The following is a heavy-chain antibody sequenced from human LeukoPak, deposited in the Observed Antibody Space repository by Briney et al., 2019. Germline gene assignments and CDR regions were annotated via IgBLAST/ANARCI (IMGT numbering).Heavy chain of an antibody. CDR1: GFTFSSYS. CDR2: ISSSSSTI. Sequence: PGGSLRLSCAASGFTFSSYSMNWVRQAPGKGLEWVSYISSSSSTIYYADSVKGRFTISRDNAKNSLYLQMNSLRAEDTAVYYCARALDSSGCYLGFLDAFDIWGQGTMVTVPS. V-gene: IGHV3-48*01. D-gene: IGHD3-22*01. CDR3: ARALDSSGCYLGFLDAFDI. J-gene: IGHJ3*02.